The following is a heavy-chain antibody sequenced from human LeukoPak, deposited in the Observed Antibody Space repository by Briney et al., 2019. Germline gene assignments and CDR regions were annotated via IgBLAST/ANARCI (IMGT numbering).Heavy chain of an antibody. CDR2: INQDGSER. J-gene: IGHJ4*02. CDR1: GFSFSSFW. CDR3: ANFSGSGLNY. D-gene: IGHD2-15*01. Sequence: GGSLRLSCAASGFSFSSFWMSWVRQAPGKGLEWVAKINQDGSERYYVGSVKGRFTISRDNPKNSVFLLMNNLGAEDTAVYYCANFSGSGLNYWGKEIRVTVSS. V-gene: IGHV3-7*01.